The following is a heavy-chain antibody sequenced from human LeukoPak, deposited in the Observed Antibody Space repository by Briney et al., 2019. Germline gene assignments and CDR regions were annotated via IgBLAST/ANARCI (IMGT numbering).Heavy chain of an antibody. V-gene: IGHV3-21*01. J-gene: IGHJ5*02. Sequence: PGGSLRLSCAASGFTFSSFGMSWVRQAPGKGLEWVSSISSSSSYIYYADSVKGRFTISRDNAKNSLYLQMNSLRAEDTAVYYCARGYSSDPDWFDPWGQGTLVTVSS. D-gene: IGHD6-19*01. CDR2: ISSSSSYI. CDR1: GFTFSSFG. CDR3: ARGYSSDPDWFDP.